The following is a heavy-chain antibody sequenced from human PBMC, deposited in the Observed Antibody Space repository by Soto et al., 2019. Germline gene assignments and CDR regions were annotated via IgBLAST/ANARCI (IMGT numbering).Heavy chain of an antibody. CDR1: RGTFSSYA. D-gene: IGHD2-2*01. CDR3: ARDCSSGPRYYYGMDV. Sequence: QVQLVQSGAEVKKPGSSVKVSCKASRGTFSSYAISWVRQAPGQGLEWMGGIIPIFGTANYAQKFQGRVTITADESTSTAYMELSSLRSEDTAVYYCARDCSSGPRYYYGMDVWGQGTTVTVSS. J-gene: IGHJ6*02. CDR2: IIPIFGTA. V-gene: IGHV1-69*01.